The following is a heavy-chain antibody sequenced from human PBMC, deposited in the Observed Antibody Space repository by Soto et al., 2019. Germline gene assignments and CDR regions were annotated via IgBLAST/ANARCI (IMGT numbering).Heavy chain of an antibody. Sequence: ASVKVSCKASGYTFTSYYMHWVRQAPGQGLEWMGIINTSGGSTSYAQKFQGRVTMTRDTSTSTVYMELSSLRSEDTAVYYYAIQPLQPRYCTNGVCYTQYVGYYYYGMDVWGQGTTVTVSS. CDR3: AIQPLQPRYCTNGVCYTQYVGYYYYGMDV. CDR1: GYTFTSYY. CDR2: INTSGGST. V-gene: IGHV1-46*01. J-gene: IGHJ6*02. D-gene: IGHD2-8*01.